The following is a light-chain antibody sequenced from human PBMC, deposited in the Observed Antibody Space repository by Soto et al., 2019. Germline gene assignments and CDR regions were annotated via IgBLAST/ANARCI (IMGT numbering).Light chain of an antibody. Sequence: DIQMTQSPSSLSASVGDRVTITCRASQGITDYLARYQQKPGQVPNLLIYAASTLQSGVPSRFSGSGSGTDFTLTISGLQPEDVATYYCQNYDSAPWTFGQGTKVEIK. CDR2: AAS. CDR3: QNYDSAPWT. J-gene: IGKJ1*01. V-gene: IGKV1-27*01. CDR1: QGITDY.